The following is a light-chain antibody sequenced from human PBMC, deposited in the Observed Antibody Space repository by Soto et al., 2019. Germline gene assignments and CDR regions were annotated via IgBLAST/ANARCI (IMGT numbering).Light chain of an antibody. J-gene: IGLJ1*01. V-gene: IGLV2-23*02. CDR3: CSYAGRGTFSYV. Sequence: QSAPTQPASVSGSPGQSITISCTGTSSDVGSYSLVSWYQQHPGKAPKVMIYEVFKRPSGVSDRFSGSKSGNTASLTISGLQDEDEADYYCCSYAGRGTFSYVFGTGTKLTVL. CDR2: EVF. CDR1: SSDVGSYSL.